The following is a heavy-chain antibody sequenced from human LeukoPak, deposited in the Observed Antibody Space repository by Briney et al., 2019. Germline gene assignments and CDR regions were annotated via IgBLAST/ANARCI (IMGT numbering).Heavy chain of an antibody. V-gene: IGHV3-21*01. D-gene: IGHD3-22*01. Sequence: GGSLRLSCAASGFTFSSYSMSWVRQAPGKGLEWVSSISSSSSYIYYADSVKGRFTISRDNAKNSLYLQMNSLRAEDTAVYYCAKLDYYDTSRYYYDYFDYWGQGTLVTVSS. CDR2: ISSSSSYI. CDR1: GFTFSSYS. CDR3: AKLDYYDTSRYYYDYFDY. J-gene: IGHJ4*02.